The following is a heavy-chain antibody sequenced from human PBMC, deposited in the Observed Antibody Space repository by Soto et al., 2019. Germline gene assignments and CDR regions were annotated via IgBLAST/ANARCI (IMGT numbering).Heavy chain of an antibody. CDR3: ARGQDSSGYGYYYYYGMDV. V-gene: IGHV1-2*04. D-gene: IGHD3-22*01. J-gene: IGHJ6*02. Sequence: ASVKVSCKASGYTFTGYYMHWARQAPGQGLEWMGWINPNSGGTNYAQKFQGWVTMTRDTSISTAYMELSRLRSDDTAVYYCARGQDSSGYGYYYYYGMDVWGQGTTVTVSS. CDR2: INPNSGGT. CDR1: GYTFTGYY.